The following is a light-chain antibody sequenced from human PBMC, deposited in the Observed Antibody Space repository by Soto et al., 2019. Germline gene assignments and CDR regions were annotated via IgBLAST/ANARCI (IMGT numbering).Light chain of an antibody. CDR3: QQYDYSRT. J-gene: IGKJ1*01. CDR2: DVS. V-gene: IGKV1-5*01. CDR1: QNIDTS. Sequence: DIKLTQSPATLSASLGGSVTITCRTSQNIDTSLAWYQQKPGKAPKLLMFDVSTLESGVPSRFSGSGSGTEFTLTISSVHSDDFATYYCQQYDYSRTFGQGTKVDI.